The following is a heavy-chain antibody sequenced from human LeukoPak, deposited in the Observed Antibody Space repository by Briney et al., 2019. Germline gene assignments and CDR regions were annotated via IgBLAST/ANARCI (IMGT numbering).Heavy chain of an antibody. CDR2: ISSSSSYI. CDR3: ARDYYDSSGYYRSNFYFDY. J-gene: IGHJ4*02. V-gene: IGHV3-21*01. D-gene: IGHD3-22*01. CDR1: GFTFSSYS. Sequence: PGGSLRLSCAASGFTFSSYSMNWVRQAPGKGLEWVSSISSSSSYIYYADSVKGRFTISRDNAKNSLYLQMNSLRAEDTAVYYCARDYYDSSGYYRSNFYFDYWGQGTLVTVSS.